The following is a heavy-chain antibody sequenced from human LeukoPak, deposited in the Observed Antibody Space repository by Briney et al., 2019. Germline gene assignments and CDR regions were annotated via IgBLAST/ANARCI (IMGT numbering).Heavy chain of an antibody. D-gene: IGHD1-26*01. J-gene: IGHJ3*02. CDR3: ARSGSYYVFDI. CDR1: RFTFSSYS. V-gene: IGHV3-48*01. CDR2: ISSSSSTI. Sequence: GGSLRLSCAASRFTFSSYSMNWVRQAPGKGLEWVSYISSSSSTIYYADSVKGRFTISRDNAKNSLYLQMNSLRAEDTAVYYCARSGSYYVFDIWGQGTMVTVSS.